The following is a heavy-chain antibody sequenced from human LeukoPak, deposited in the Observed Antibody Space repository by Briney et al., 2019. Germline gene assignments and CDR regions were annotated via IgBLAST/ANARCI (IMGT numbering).Heavy chain of an antibody. CDR3: AKDRWSSSSGNYFDY. J-gene: IGHJ4*02. Sequence: GGSLRLSCAASGFTFSSNEMNWVRQAPGKGLEWVSYISSGGRTIYYADSVKGRFTISRDSAKNSLYLQMNSLRAEDTAIYYCAKDRWSSSSGNYFDYWGQGTLVTVSS. CDR2: ISSGGRTI. CDR1: GFTFSSNE. V-gene: IGHV3-48*03. D-gene: IGHD6-6*01.